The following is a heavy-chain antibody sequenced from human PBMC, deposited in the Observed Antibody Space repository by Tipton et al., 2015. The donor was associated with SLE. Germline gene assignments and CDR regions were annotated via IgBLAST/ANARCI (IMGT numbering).Heavy chain of an antibody. J-gene: IGHJ4*02. CDR3: ARHPHNSDSGTYGWGYYFDY. D-gene: IGHD3-10*01. Sequence: TLSLTCTVSGGSISSHYWSWIRQPPGKGLEWIGNIYSTGSSNYNPSLKSRVTISVDSSKKQFSLKLSSVTAADTAVYYCARHPHNSDSGTYGWGYYFDYWGQGTLVTVSS. CDR2: IYSTGSS. CDR1: GGSISSHY. V-gene: IGHV4-59*11.